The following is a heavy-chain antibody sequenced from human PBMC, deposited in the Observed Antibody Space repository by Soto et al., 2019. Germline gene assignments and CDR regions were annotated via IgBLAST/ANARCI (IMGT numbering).Heavy chain of an antibody. V-gene: IGHV4-31*03. CDR3: ALYITGTTPGDAFDI. CDR2: IYYSGST. Sequence: SETLSLTCTVSGGSISSGGYYWSWIRQHPGKGLEWIGYIYYSGSTYYNPSLKSRVTISVDTSKNQFSLKLSSVTAADTAVYYCALYITGTTPGDAFDIWGQGTMGTVSS. J-gene: IGHJ3*02. D-gene: IGHD1-20*01. CDR1: GGSISSGGYY.